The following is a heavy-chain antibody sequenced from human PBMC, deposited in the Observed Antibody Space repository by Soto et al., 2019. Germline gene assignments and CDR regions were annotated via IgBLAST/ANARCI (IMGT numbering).Heavy chain of an antibody. V-gene: IGHV3-33*01. J-gene: IGHJ4*02. CDR2: IWHDGSEI. D-gene: IGHD1-7*01. Sequence: GGSLRLSCVVPGSIFIGYGMHWVRQAPGKGLEWVAVIWHDGSEIYYADSVKGRFTISRDNSKNTMYLQMNSLRAEDPAVYYCASDGIGGTAFRGFFDYWGQGTLVTVSS. CDR1: GSIFIGYG. CDR3: ASDGIGGTAFRGFFDY.